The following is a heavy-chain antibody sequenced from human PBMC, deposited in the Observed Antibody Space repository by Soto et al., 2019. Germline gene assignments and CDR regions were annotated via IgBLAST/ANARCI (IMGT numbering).Heavy chain of an antibody. CDR2: INHSGST. V-gene: IGHV4-34*01. J-gene: IGHJ5*02. CDR1: GGSFSGYY. CDR3: ARGRRWFDP. Sequence: SETLSLTCAVYGGSFSGYYWSWIRQPPGKGLEWIGEINHSGSTNYNPSLKSRVTISVDTSKKQFSLKLSSVTAADTAVYYCARGRRWFDPWGQGTLVTVS.